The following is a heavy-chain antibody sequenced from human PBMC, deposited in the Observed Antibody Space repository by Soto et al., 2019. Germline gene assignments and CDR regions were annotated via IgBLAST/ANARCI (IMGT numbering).Heavy chain of an antibody. Sequence: GGSLRLSCAASGFTFSSYGMHWVRQAPGKGLEWVAVIWYDGSNKYYADSVKGRFTISRDNSKNTLYLQMNSLRAEDTAVYYCAREKYYDSSGYYQDWGQGTLVTVSS. CDR2: IWYDGSNK. V-gene: IGHV3-33*01. J-gene: IGHJ4*02. CDR3: AREKYYDSSGYYQD. D-gene: IGHD3-22*01. CDR1: GFTFSSYG.